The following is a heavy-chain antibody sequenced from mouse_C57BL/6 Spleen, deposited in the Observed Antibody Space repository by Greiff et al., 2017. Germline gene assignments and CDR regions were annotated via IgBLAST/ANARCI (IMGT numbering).Heavy chain of an antibody. Sequence: EVKLMESGEGLVKPGGSLKLSCAASGFTFSSYAMSWVRQTPEKRLEWVAYISSGGDYIYYADTVKGRFTISRDNARNTLYLQMSSLKSEDTAMYYCTRVYYYGSSYEGLFAYWGQGTLVTVSA. V-gene: IGHV5-9-1*02. D-gene: IGHD1-1*01. J-gene: IGHJ3*01. CDR3: TRVYYYGSSYEGLFAY. CDR2: ISSGGDYI. CDR1: GFTFSSYA.